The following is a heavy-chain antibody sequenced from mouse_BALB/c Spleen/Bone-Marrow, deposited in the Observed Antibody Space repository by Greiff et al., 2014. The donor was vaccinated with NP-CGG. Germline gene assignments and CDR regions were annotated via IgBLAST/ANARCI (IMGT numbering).Heavy chain of an antibody. J-gene: IGHJ2*01. CDR1: GYTLSNYW. CDR3: TTLARNNFDY. V-gene: IGHV1-5*01. D-gene: IGHD3-1*01. Sequence: EVQLQQSGTVLARPGAAAKMSCKASGYTLSNYWMHWIKQRPGQGLEWIGTIHPGNSDTTYNQKFKGKAKLTAVTSTSTAYMELSSLTNEDSAVYYCTTLARNNFDYWGQGTTLTVSS. CDR2: IHPGNSDT.